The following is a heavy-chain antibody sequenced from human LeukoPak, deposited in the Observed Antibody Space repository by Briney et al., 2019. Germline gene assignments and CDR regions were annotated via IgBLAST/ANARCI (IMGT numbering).Heavy chain of an antibody. V-gene: IGHV4-30-4*08. CDR3: ARAGEVYNWFDP. J-gene: IGHJ5*02. Sequence: PSETLSLTCTVSGGSLSSGDYYWSWIRQPPGKGLEWIGYIYYSGSTYYNPSLKSRVTISVDTSKNQFSLKLSSVTAADTAVYYCARAGEVYNWFDPWGQGTLVTVSS. CDR1: GGSLSSGDYY. D-gene: IGHD3-10*01. CDR2: IYYSGST.